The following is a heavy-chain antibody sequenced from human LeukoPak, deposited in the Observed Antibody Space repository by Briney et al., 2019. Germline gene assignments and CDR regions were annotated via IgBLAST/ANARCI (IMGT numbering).Heavy chain of an antibody. Sequence: PGRSLRLSCAASGFTFDDYAMHWVRQAPGKGLEWVSGISGSGGSTYYADSVKGRFTISRDNSKSTLYLQMNSLRAEDTAVYYCAKALGVPITYYDFWSGYYFWLDYGMDVWGQGTTVTVSS. CDR3: AKALGVPITYYDFWSGYYFWLDYGMDV. J-gene: IGHJ6*02. V-gene: IGHV3-23*01. CDR2: ISGSGGST. D-gene: IGHD3-3*01. CDR1: GFTFDDYA.